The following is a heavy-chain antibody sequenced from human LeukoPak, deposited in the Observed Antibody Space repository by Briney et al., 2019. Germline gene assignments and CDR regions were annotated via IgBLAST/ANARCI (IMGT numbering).Heavy chain of an antibody. J-gene: IGHJ4*02. V-gene: IGHV1-2*02. D-gene: IGHD3-22*01. CDR2: INPNSSGT. CDR1: GYTFTGYY. Sequence: ASVKVSCKASGYTFTGYYIHWVRQAPGQRLEWMGWINPNSSGTNSAQKFQGRVTMTRGTSINTAYMELSRLRSDDTAVYYCARVPDSTSSGYYYVGYWGQGTLVTVSS. CDR3: ARVPDSTSSGYYYVGY.